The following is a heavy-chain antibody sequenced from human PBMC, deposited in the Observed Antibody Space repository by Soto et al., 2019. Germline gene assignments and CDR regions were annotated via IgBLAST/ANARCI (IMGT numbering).Heavy chain of an antibody. J-gene: IGHJ4*02. V-gene: IGHV3-11*01. Sequence: QGQLVESEGGLVKPGGSLRLSCAASGFIFSDYYMTWNRQAPGKGLEWVSYISTSGTTISYADSVKGRFTISRDDATNSLYLQMNSLRAEDTGVYYCARAGGSGWSLDSWGQGTLVTVSS. CDR1: GFIFSDYY. CDR3: ARAGGSGWSLDS. D-gene: IGHD6-13*01. CDR2: ISTSGTTI.